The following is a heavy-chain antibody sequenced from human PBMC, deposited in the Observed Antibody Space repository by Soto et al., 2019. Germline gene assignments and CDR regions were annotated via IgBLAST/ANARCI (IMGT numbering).Heavy chain of an antibody. CDR2: ISFDESDR. CDR1: GFTLNGCA. J-gene: IGHJ4*01. D-gene: IGHD2-15*01. Sequence: QVQLVESGGGMVQPGRSLRLSCAATGFTLNGCAMHWVRQAPGKGLAWVAVISFDESDRFYADSVKGRFTISRDNCKTPTFLQTTSLAPEDTGAYFCARDRGMVATPGLHYWGHGVLGCVSS. V-gene: IGHV3-30-3*01. CDR3: ARDRGMVATPGLHY.